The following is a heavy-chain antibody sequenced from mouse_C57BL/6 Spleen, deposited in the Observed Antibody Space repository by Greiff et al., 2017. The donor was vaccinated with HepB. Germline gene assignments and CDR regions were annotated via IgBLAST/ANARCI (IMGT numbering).Heavy chain of an antibody. CDR3: ARPQIYYGSLFDY. J-gene: IGHJ2*01. CDR2: IDPSDSYT. CDR1: GYTFTSYW. Sequence: QVQLQQPGAELVKPGASVKLSCKASGYTFTSYWMQWVKQRPGQGLEWIGEIDPSDSYTNYNQKFKGKATLTVDTSSSTAYMQLSSLTSEDSAVYYCARPQIYYGSLFDYWGQGTTLTVSS. V-gene: IGHV1-50*01. D-gene: IGHD2-1*01.